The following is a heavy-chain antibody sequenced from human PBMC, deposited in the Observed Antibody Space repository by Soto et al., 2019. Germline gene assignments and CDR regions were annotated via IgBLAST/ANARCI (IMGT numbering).Heavy chain of an antibody. D-gene: IGHD6-13*01. CDR1: GYTFTSYA. V-gene: IGHV1-3*01. CDR3: ARDFSGTAAVNWFDP. Sequence: QVPLVQSGAEVKKPGASVKVSCKASGYTFTSYAMHWVRQAPGQRLEWMGWINAGNGNTKYSQKFQGRVTITRDTSASTAYMELSSLRSEDTAVYYFARDFSGTAAVNWFDPWGQGTLVTVSS. J-gene: IGHJ5*02. CDR2: INAGNGNT.